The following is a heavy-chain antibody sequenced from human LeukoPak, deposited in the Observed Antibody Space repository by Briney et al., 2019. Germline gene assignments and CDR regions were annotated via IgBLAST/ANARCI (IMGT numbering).Heavy chain of an antibody. V-gene: IGHV1-69*04. Sequence: ASVKVSCKASGGTFSSYAISWVRQAPGQGLEWMGRIIPILGIANYAQKFQGRVTITADKSTSTAYMELSSLRSEDTAVYYCATDPRPRLVVPAAMGYWGQGTLVTVSS. CDR3: ATDPRPRLVVPAAMGY. D-gene: IGHD2-2*01. CDR2: IIPILGIA. J-gene: IGHJ4*02. CDR1: GGTFSSYA.